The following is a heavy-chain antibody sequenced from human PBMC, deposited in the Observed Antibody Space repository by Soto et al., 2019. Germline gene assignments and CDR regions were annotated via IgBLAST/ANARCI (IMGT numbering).Heavy chain of an antibody. CDR1: GGSISSGGYF. CDR2: IYYSGST. CDR3: AREGAAPYYYYGMDV. D-gene: IGHD6-6*01. V-gene: IGHV4-31*03. Sequence: QVQLQESGPGLVKPSQTLSLTCTVSGGSISSGGYFWSWIRQHPGQGLEWSGFIYYSGSTYYNPSLKSRVTISVDTSKNQFSLKLSSVTAADTAVYYCAREGAAPYYYYGMDVWGQGTTVTVSS. J-gene: IGHJ6*02.